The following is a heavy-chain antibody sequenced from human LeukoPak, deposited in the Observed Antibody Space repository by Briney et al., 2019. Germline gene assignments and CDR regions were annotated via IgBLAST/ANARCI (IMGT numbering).Heavy chain of an antibody. CDR2: IYSGGST. CDR1: GFTVSSNY. V-gene: IGHV3-53*01. J-gene: IGHJ4*02. Sequence: QSGGSLRLSCAASGFTVSSNYMSWVRQAPGKGLEWVSVIYSGGSTYYADSLKGRFTISRDHSKNTLYLQMNSLRAEDTAVYYCTKGAPHDYWGQGTLVTVSS. CDR3: TKGAPHDY.